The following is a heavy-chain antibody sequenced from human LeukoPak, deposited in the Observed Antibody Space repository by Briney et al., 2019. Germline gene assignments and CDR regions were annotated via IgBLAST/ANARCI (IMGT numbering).Heavy chain of an antibody. CDR3: ATETYTTPDSFDY. CDR2: IKSKTEGGTT. CDR1: RFTFSNAW. Sequence: PGGSLRLSCAASRFTFSNAWMSWVRQAPGKGLEWVGRIKSKTEGGTTDYAAPVKGRFTISRDDSKNTLYLQMNSLKTEDTAMYYWATETYTTPDSFDYWGQGTLVTVSS. J-gene: IGHJ4*02. D-gene: IGHD1-1*01. V-gene: IGHV3-15*01.